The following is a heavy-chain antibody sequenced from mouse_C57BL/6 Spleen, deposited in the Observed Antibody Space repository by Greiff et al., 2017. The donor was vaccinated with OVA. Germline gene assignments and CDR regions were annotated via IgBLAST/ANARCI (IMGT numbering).Heavy chain of an antibody. Sequence: EVKLMESVAELVRPGASVKLSCTASGFTIKNTYMPWVKQRPEQGLEWIGRIDPANGNTKYAPKFQGKATITADTSSNTAYLQLSSLTSEDTAMYYCARGDYGSRYWYFDVWGTGTTVTVSS. D-gene: IGHD1-1*01. V-gene: IGHV14-3*01. CDR3: ARGDYGSRYWYFDV. CDR2: IDPANGNT. J-gene: IGHJ1*03. CDR1: GFTIKNTY.